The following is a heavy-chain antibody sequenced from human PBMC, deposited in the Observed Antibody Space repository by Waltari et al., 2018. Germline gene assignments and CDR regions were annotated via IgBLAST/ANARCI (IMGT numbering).Heavy chain of an antibody. CDR1: GFSLSTSGVG. CDR2: IYWNDDK. CDR3: AHIFPVLRYFDWLDGADAFDI. V-gene: IGHV2-5*01. Sequence: QITLKESGPTLVKPTQTLTLTCTFSGFSLSTSGVGVGWIRQPPGKALEWLALIYWNDDKRYSPSLKSRLTITKDTSKNQVVLTMTNMDPVDTATYYCAHIFPVLRYFDWLDGADAFDIWGQGTMVTVSS. D-gene: IGHD3-9*01. J-gene: IGHJ3*02.